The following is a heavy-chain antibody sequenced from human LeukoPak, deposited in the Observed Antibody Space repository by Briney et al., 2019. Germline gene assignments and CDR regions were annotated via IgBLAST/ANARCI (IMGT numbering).Heavy chain of an antibody. CDR1: GFTFSSYG. J-gene: IGHJ4*02. CDR2: ISYDGSNK. CDR3: AKASDILTGYHDY. V-gene: IGHV3-30*18. D-gene: IGHD3-9*01. Sequence: PGGSLRLSCAASGFTFSSYGMHWVRQAPGKGLEWVAVISYDGSNKYYADSVKGRFTISRDNSKNTLYLQMNSLRAEDTAVYYCAKASDILTGYHDYWGQGTLVTVSS.